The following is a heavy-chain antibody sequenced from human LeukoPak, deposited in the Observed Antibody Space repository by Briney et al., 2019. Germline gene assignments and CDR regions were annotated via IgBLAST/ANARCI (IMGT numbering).Heavy chain of an antibody. V-gene: IGHV4-34*01. CDR2: ISHSGSS. D-gene: IGHD3-10*01. CDR3: ARGGRRFGELRAFDI. CDR1: GGSFSGYY. J-gene: IGHJ3*02. Sequence: SETLSLTCAVYGGSFSGYYWSWIRQPPGKGLEWIGEISHSGSSNSNPSLKSRVTMSADMSKNQFSLKLSSVTAADTAVYYCARGGRRFGELRAFDIWGRGTMVTVSS.